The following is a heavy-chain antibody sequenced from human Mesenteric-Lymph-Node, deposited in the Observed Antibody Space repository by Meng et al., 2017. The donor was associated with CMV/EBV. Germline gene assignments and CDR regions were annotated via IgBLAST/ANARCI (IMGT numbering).Heavy chain of an antibody. CDR1: GYTLTDYG. Sequence: ASVKVSCKASGYTLTDYGISWVRQAPGHDFEWMGWINTYNGNTNYAQKFQGRVTMTTDTSTNTAYVELRSLRSDDAAVYYCARVWSGPLRDFDYWGQGTLVTVSS. J-gene: IGHJ4*02. D-gene: IGHD3-3*01. CDR3: ARVWSGPLRDFDY. CDR2: INTYNGNT. V-gene: IGHV1-18*01.